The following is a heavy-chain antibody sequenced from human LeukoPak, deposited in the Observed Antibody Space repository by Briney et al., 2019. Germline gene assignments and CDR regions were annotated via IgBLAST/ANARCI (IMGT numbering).Heavy chain of an antibody. J-gene: IGHJ4*02. CDR1: GFTFDDYT. Sequence: PGGSLRLSCAASGFTFDDYTMHWVRQAPGKGLERVSLISWDGGSTYYADSVKGRFTISRDNSKNSLYLQMNSLRTEDTALYYCAKSKTAVTTGYLDYWGQGTLVTVSS. CDR2: ISWDGGST. CDR3: AKSKTAVTTGYLDY. D-gene: IGHD4-17*01. V-gene: IGHV3-43*01.